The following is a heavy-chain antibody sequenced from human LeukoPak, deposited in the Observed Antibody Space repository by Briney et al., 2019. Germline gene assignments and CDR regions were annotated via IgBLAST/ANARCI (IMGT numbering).Heavy chain of an antibody. CDR1: GYTFTGYY. CDR3: ASTLYSSSWYLFDY. J-gene: IGHJ4*02. V-gene: IGHV1-2*02. D-gene: IGHD6-13*01. Sequence: ASVKVSCKASGYTFTGYYMHWVRQAPGQGLEWMGWINPNSGCTNYAQKFQGRVTMTRDTSISTAYMELSRLRSDDTAVYYCASTLYSSSWYLFDYWGQGTLVTVSS. CDR2: INPNSGCT.